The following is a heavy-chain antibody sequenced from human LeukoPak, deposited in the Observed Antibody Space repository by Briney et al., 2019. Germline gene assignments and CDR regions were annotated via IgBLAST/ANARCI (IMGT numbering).Heavy chain of an antibody. CDR1: GGSISSGDYC. D-gene: IGHD2-8*02. Sequence: SETLSLTCTVSGGSISSGDYCWSWIRQPPGKGLEWIGYIYYSGSTYYNPSLKSRVTISVDTSKNQFSLKLSSVAAADTAVHYCASAWPPKTPWWYGGQGTLVTVSS. CDR2: IYYSGST. J-gene: IGHJ4*02. V-gene: IGHV4-30-4*08. CDR3: ASAWPPKTPWWY.